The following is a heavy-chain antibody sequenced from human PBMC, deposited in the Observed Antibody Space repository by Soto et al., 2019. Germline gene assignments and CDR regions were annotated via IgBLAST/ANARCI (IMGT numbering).Heavy chain of an antibody. Sequence: PGGSLRLSCAASGFTFSSYAMSWVRQAPGKGLEWVSAISGSGGSTYYADSVKGRFTISRDNSKNTLYLQMNSLRAEDTAVYYCAKDLWGGYYPSYGMDVWGQGTTVTVSS. CDR3: AKDLWGGYYPSYGMDV. CDR2: ISGSGGST. V-gene: IGHV3-23*01. J-gene: IGHJ6*02. D-gene: IGHD3-3*01. CDR1: GFTFSSYA.